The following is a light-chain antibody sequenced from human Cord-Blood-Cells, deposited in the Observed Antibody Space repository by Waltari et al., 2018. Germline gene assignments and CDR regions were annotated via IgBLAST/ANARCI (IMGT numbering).Light chain of an antibody. CDR2: AAS. CDR3: QQSYSTPYT. CDR1: QSISSY. J-gene: IGKJ2*01. V-gene: IGKV1-39*01. Sequence: DIQMTQSPSSLSASVGERVTITCRASQSISSYLNWYQQKPGKAPTLLIYAASSLQSGVPSRFSGSGSGTDFTLTISSLQPEDFATYYGQQSYSTPYTFGQGTKLEIK.